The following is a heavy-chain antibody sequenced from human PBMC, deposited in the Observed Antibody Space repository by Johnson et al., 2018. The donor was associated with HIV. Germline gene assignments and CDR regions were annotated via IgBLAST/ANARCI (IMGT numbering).Heavy chain of an antibody. CDR1: GFTFSNAW. CDR2: IYSGSNT. V-gene: IGHV3-66*01. Sequence: EVQLVESGGGLVKPGESLRLSCAASGFTFSNAWMHWVRQAPGKGLEWVSVIYSGSNTYYADSVKGRFTISRDNSKNTLYLQMNSLRAEDTAVYYCARGMYGDAFDIWGQGTMVTVSS. D-gene: IGHD2-8*01. CDR3: ARGMYGDAFDI. J-gene: IGHJ3*02.